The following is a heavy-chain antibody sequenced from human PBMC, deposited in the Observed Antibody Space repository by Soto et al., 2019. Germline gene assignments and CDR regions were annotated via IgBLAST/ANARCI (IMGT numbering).Heavy chain of an antibody. CDR2: IHYSEST. Sequence: PSETLSLTCTVSGDSISSGTYYWSWIRQHPGKGLEWIGYIHYSESTYYNPSLKSRVTISVDTSKNQFSLKLSSVTGADTAVYYCARGRSSHRYWGQGTLVTVSS. CDR1: GDSISSGTYY. V-gene: IGHV4-31*03. J-gene: IGHJ4*02. CDR3: ARGRSSHRY.